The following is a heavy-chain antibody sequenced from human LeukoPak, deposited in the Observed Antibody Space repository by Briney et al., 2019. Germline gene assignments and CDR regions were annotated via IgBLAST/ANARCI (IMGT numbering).Heavy chain of an antibody. CDR1: GFTFSSYW. D-gene: IGHD6-19*01. CDR3: AGGTGWLIDY. CDR2: IKQDGSEK. J-gene: IGHJ4*02. Sequence: GGSLRLSCTASGFTFSSYWMNWVRQAPGGGLEWVANIKQDGSEKYYVDSMKGRFTISRDNAKNSLYLQMNSLRAEDTAVYYCAGGTGWLIDYWRQGTLVTVSS. V-gene: IGHV3-7*01.